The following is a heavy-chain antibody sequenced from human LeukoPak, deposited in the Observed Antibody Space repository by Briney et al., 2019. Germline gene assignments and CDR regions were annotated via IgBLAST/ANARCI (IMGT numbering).Heavy chain of an antibody. CDR2: INPSGGTT. D-gene: IGHD3-3*01. CDR1: GYTFTSYY. Sequence: GASVKVSCKASGYTFTSYYMHWVRQAPGQGLEWMGIINPSGGTTNCAQKFQGRVTVTRDMSTTTVYMHLSSLRSEDTAVYYCAREAVTIFGLVRTQTPKGPHRFDPWGQGTLVTVSS. J-gene: IGHJ5*02. V-gene: IGHV1-46*01. CDR3: AREAVTIFGLVRTQTPKGPHRFDP.